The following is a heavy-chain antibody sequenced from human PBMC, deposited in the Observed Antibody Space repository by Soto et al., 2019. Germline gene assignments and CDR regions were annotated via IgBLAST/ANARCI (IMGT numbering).Heavy chain of an antibody. CDR1: GFTFSNAW. CDR3: TRYSPITMIGN. CDR2: IKSKTDGGTT. D-gene: IGHD3-22*01. J-gene: IGHJ4*02. V-gene: IGHV3-15*07. Sequence: GASLRLSCAASGFTFSNAWMNWVRQAPGKGLEWVGRIKSKTDGGTTDHAAPVKGRFTISRDDSKNTLYLQMNSLKTEDTAVYYCTRYSPITMIGNWGQGTLVTVSS.